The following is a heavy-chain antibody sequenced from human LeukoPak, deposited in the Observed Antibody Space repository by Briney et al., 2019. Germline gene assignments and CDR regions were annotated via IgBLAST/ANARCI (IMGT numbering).Heavy chain of an antibody. Sequence: GGSLRLSCAASGFTFSSYSMNWVRQAPGKGLEWVSSISSSSTYIYYAGSVKGRFTISRDNANNSLFLQMDSLTAEDTAFYYCARAEGYGAIDYWGQGTLVAVSS. V-gene: IGHV3-21*01. CDR3: ARAEGYGAIDY. CDR2: ISSSSTYI. J-gene: IGHJ4*02. D-gene: IGHD5-12*01. CDR1: GFTFSSYS.